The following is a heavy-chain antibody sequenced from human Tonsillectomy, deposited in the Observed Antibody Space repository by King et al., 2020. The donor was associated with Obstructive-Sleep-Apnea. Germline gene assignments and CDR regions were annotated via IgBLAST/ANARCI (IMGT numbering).Heavy chain of an antibody. CDR2: ISHSGNT. V-gene: IGHV4-34*01. CDR3: ARGGXAXXITXVRSXFXX. D-gene: IGHD3-10*01. CDR1: GASLGGYY. Sequence: VQLQQWGAGLLKPSETLSLTCTVYGASLGGYYWGWIRQPPGKGLEWIGEISHSGNTNYNPSLKSRVTISLDTSKKQFSLNLTSVIAADTAIYYCARGGXAXXITXVRSXFXXXXQGTLVTVSS. J-gene: IGHJ5*02.